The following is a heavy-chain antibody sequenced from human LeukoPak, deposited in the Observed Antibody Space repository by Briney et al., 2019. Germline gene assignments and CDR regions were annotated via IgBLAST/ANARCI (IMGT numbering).Heavy chain of an antibody. CDR3: ARGPDYYDSSGLPSDY. CDR2: IYYSGCT. Sequence: SETLSLTCTVSGGSTSSYYWSWIRQPPGKGLEGIEYIYYSGCTNYNPSLKSRVTISVDTSKNQCPLKLSSVTAADTAVYYCARGPDYYDSSGLPSDYWGQGTLVTVSS. D-gene: IGHD3-22*01. CDR1: GGSTSSYY. V-gene: IGHV4-59*01. J-gene: IGHJ4*02.